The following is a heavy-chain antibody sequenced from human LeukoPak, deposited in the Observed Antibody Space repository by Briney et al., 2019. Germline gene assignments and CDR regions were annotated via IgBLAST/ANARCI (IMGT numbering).Heavy chain of an antibody. CDR3: ASPGIVAAGTDRGFDY. V-gene: IGHV4-59*01. Sequence: SETLSLTCTVSGGSISSYYWSWIRQPPGKGLEWIGFIYYSGSTNYNPSLKSRVTISVDTSRNQFSLKPTSVTAADTAVYYCASPGIVAAGTDRGFDYWGQGTLVTVSS. J-gene: IGHJ4*02. D-gene: IGHD6-13*01. CDR2: IYYSGST. CDR1: GGSISSYY.